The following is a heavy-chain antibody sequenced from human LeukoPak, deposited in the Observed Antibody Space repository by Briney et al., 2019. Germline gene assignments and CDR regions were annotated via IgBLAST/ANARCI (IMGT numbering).Heavy chain of an antibody. CDR2: VSTNDGNT. D-gene: IGHD3-22*01. J-gene: IGHJ4*02. Sequence: ASVKVSCKASGCTFTNYHIAWVRQAPGQGLEWMGWVSTNDGNTVYAQRLQGRVTMATDTSTSAAYMELRSLTSDDTAVYYCTRAPPGMTMMTDYWGQGTLVTVSS. V-gene: IGHV1-18*01. CDR1: GCTFTNYH. CDR3: TRAPPGMTMMTDY.